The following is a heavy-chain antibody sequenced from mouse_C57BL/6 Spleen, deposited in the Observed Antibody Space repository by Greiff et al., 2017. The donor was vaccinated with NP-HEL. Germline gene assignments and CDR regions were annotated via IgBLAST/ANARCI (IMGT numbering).Heavy chain of an antibody. CDR2: IDPEDGDT. CDR3: ARYYGSSPYYFDY. CDR1: GFNIKDYY. V-gene: IGHV14-1*01. D-gene: IGHD1-1*01. Sequence: VQLQQSGAELVRPGASVKLSCTASGFNIKDYYMHWVKQRPEQGLEWIGRIDPEDGDTEYAPKFQGKATMTADTSSNTAYLQLSSLTSEDTAVYYCARYYGSSPYYFDYWGQGTTLTVSS. J-gene: IGHJ2*01.